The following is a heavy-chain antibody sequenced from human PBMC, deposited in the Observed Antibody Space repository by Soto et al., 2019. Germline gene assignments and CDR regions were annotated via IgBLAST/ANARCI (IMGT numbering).Heavy chain of an antibody. J-gene: IGHJ2*01. D-gene: IGHD6-19*01. V-gene: IGHV1-69*01. CDR3: ATEKGSGSGWYDRYFDL. CDR1: GGTFNSYT. Sequence: QVQLVQSGTEVKKPGSSVKVSCQASGGTFNSYTITWVRQAPGQGLEWMGGIIPIFGTTNSAQKFQGRVTITAEESTSTAYMELISLRSEDTAVYYCATEKGSGSGWYDRYFDLWGRGTLVTVSS. CDR2: IIPIFGTT.